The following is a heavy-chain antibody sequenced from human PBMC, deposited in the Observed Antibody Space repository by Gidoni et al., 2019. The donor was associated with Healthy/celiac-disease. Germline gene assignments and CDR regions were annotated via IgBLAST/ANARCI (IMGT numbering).Heavy chain of an antibody. CDR3: ARSYSSGYYYRDAFDI. D-gene: IGHD3-22*01. CDR1: GYTFTSYA. CDR2: INPNTGTP. J-gene: IGHJ3*02. V-gene: IGHV7-4-1*02. Sequence: QVQLVQSGAEVKKPGASVKVSCKSSGYTFTSYAMNWVRQAPGQGLEWKGWINPNTGTPTYAQGFTGRFVFSLDTSFSTAYLQISSLKAEDTAVYHCARSYSSGYYYRDAFDIWGQGTMVTVSS.